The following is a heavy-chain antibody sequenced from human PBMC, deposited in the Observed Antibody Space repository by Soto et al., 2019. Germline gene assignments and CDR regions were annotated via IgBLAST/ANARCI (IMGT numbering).Heavy chain of an antibody. D-gene: IGHD2-15*01. J-gene: IGHJ6*02. Sequence: SETLSLTCAVYGGSFSGYYWSWIRQPPGKGLEWIGEINHSGSTNYNPSLKSRVTISVDTSKNQFSLKLSSVTAADTAVYYCARDRRGIVVVVAATPLSGGMDVWGQGTTVTVS. CDR1: GGSFSGYY. CDR3: ARDRRGIVVVVAATPLSGGMDV. V-gene: IGHV4-34*01. CDR2: INHSGST.